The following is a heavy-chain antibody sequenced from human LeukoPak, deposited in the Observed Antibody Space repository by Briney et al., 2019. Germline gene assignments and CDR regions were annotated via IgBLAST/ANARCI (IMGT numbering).Heavy chain of an antibody. CDR2: INPGGGT. V-gene: IGHV3-23*01. D-gene: IGHD3-16*01. CDR1: GFTFGNYG. CDR3: AKDGLLLWGSYSDS. Sequence: GGSLRLSCVASGFTFGNYGMCWVRQAPGKGLKWVSGINPGGGTRNADSVKGRFTISRDNSKNTLYLQMSSLRAEDTALYFCAKDGLLLWGSYSDSWGQGTLVTVSS. J-gene: IGHJ4*02.